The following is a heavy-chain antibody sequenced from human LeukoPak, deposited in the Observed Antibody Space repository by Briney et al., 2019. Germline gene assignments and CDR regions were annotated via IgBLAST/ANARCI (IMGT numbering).Heavy chain of an antibody. CDR3: AKTYDFWSGYGMDV. Sequence: GGSLRLSCAASGFTVSSNYMSWVRQAPGKGLEWVSAISGSGGSTYYADSVKGRFTISRDNSKSTLYLQMNSLRAEDTAVYYCAKTYDFWSGYGMDVWGQGTTVTVSS. CDR2: ISGSGGST. V-gene: IGHV3-23*01. D-gene: IGHD3-3*01. J-gene: IGHJ6*02. CDR1: GFTVSSNY.